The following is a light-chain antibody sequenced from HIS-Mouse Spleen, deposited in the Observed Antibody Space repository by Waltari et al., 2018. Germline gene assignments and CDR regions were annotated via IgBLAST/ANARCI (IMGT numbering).Light chain of an antibody. CDR2: VGTGGIVG. J-gene: IGLJ3*02. Sequence: LGASVTLTCTLSSGYSNYKVDWYQQRPGKGPRFVMRVGTGGIVGSKGDGIPDRFSVLGSGLNRYLTIENIQEEDESDYHCGADHGSGSNFVWVFGGGTKLTVL. V-gene: IGLV9-49*01. CDR1: SGYSNYK. CDR3: GADHGSGSNFVWV.